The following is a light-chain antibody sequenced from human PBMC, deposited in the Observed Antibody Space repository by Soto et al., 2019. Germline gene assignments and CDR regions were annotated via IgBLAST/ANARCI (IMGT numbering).Light chain of an antibody. Sequence: DIQVTQSKTALSASXGVRVTITCRASQSLSTYLTWYHQKPGKAPDLLIYAASSLKSGVPSRFSGSGSGTHFTLTITGLQPADFATYYCQQNFSIPITFGQGTKVDIK. CDR1: QSLSTY. V-gene: IGKV1-39*01. CDR2: AAS. J-gene: IGKJ1*01. CDR3: QQNFSIPIT.